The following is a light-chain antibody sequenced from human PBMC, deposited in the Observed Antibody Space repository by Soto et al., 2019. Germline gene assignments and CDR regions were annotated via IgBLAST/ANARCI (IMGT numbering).Light chain of an antibody. J-gene: IGKJ1*01. CDR2: PAS. V-gene: IGKV1-27*01. Sequence: DIAMTQSPSTLAASSGEGVTITCGASQGISNYLAWYQQKPGKVPKLLIYPASSLQSGVPSRFSGSGSGTDFTLTISSLQPEDVAPYYCQKYNSDRWTFGQGTNVDIK. CDR3: QKYNSDRWT. CDR1: QGISNY.